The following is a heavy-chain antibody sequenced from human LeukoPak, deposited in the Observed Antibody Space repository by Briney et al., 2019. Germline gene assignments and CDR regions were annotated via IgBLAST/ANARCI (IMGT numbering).Heavy chain of an antibody. CDR3: ARDRNTGSSYENLFEY. J-gene: IGHJ4*02. CDR2: ISSSSSYI. CDR1: GFTFSSYS. D-gene: IGHD1-26*01. V-gene: IGHV3-21*01. Sequence: GGSLRLSCAASGFTFSSYSMNWVRQAPGKGMEWVSSISSSSSYIYYADSVKGRFTISRDNAKNTLYLQMNSLRAEDTSVYYCARDRNTGSSYENLFEYWGQGSLVTVSS.